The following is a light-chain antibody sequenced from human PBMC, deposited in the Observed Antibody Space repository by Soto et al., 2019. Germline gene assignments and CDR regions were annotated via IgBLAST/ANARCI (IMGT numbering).Light chain of an antibody. Sequence: QSVLTQPASVFGASGQSLPISCTGNSSDVGGYNYVSWYQQHPGKAPKLMIYDVSNRPSGVSNRFSGSKSGNTASLTISGLQAEDEADYYCSSYTSSSAYVFGTGTKVTVL. CDR2: DVS. V-gene: IGLV2-14*01. J-gene: IGLJ1*01. CDR1: SSDVGGYNY. CDR3: SSYTSSSAYV.